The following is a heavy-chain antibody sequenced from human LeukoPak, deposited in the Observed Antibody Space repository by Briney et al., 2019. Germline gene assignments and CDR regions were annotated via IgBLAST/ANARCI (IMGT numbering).Heavy chain of an antibody. D-gene: IGHD5-18*01. V-gene: IGHV3-66*02. CDR3: ARVDTAMVTREYYFDY. CDR1: GFTVSSNY. Sequence: GGSLRLSCAASGFTVSSNYMSWVRQAPGKGLEWVSVIYSGGSTYYADSVKGRFTISRDNSKNTLYLQMNSLRAEDTAVYYCARVDTAMVTREYYFDYWGQGTLATVSS. CDR2: IYSGGST. J-gene: IGHJ4*02.